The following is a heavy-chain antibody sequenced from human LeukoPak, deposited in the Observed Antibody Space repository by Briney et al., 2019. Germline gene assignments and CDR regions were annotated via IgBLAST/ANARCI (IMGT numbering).Heavy chain of an antibody. D-gene: IGHD3-3*01. CDR3: AKDWDYNFWSNYDH. J-gene: IGHJ4*02. CDR2: IYGGGST. CDR1: GFIVNNNY. V-gene: IGHV3-53*01. Sequence: GGSLRLSCAASGFIVNNNYMTWVRQAPGKGLEWVSIIYGGGSTYYADSVKGRFTISRDDSKNTLYLQMSSLRAEDTAVYYCAKDWDYNFWSNYDHWGQGILVTVSS.